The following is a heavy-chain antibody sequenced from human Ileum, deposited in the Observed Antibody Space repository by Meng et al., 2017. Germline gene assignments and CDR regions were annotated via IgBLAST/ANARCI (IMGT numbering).Heavy chain of an antibody. J-gene: IGHJ4*02. CDR3: AREPCNLVGRFDS. V-gene: IGHV4-61*02. Sequence: SETLSLTCSVPGGSISSGSYFWNWIRQSAGKGLEWIGRIYTSGVTKYNDSLKSRATISADTSKNQFSLTLTSVTAADTAVYYCAREPCNLVGRFDSWGQGTLVTVSS. CDR1: GGSISSGSYF. CDR2: IYTSGVT.